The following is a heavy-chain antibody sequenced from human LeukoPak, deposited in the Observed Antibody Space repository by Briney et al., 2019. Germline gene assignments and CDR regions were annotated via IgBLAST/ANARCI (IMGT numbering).Heavy chain of an antibody. CDR1: GFTFSSYA. J-gene: IGHJ4*02. D-gene: IGHD1-26*01. V-gene: IGHV3-23*01. CDR3: AKTFRSIVGADFDY. CDR2: ISGSGGST. Sequence: PGGSLRLSCAASGFTFSSYAMSWVRQAPGKGLEWVSAISGSGGSTYYADSVKGRFTITRDNSKNTLYLQMNSLRAEDTAVYYCAKTFRSIVGADFDYWGQGTLVTVSS.